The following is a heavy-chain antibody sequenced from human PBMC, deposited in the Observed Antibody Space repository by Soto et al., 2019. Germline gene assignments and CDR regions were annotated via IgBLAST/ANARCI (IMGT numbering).Heavy chain of an antibody. J-gene: IGHJ5*02. V-gene: IGHV4-34*01. D-gene: IGHD4-17*01. Sequence: QVQLQQWGAGLLKPSETLSLTCAVYGGSFSGYYWSWIRQPPGKGLEWNGEINHSGSTNYNPSLKSRVTISVDTSKNQFSLKLSSVTAADTAVYYCARVGATMTTRYSWFDPWGQGTLVTVSS. CDR3: ARVGATMTTRYSWFDP. CDR2: INHSGST. CDR1: GGSFSGYY.